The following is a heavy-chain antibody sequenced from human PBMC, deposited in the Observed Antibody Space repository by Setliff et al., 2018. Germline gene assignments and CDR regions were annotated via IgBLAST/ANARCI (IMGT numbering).Heavy chain of an antibody. CDR2: VYYSGAA. CDR3: ARTGTYRYFDY. J-gene: IGHJ4*02. V-gene: IGHV4-59*08. CDR1: GGSISTYY. D-gene: IGHD1-1*01. Sequence: SETLSLTCTVSGGSISTYYWSWIRQPPGKGLEFIGHVYYSGAANYNPSLKSRLTLSVDTSKNQVSLNLRSVTAADTAVYYCARTGTYRYFDYWGQGTQVTVSS.